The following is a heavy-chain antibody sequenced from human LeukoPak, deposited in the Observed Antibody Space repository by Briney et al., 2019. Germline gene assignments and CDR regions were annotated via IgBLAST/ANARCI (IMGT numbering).Heavy chain of an antibody. D-gene: IGHD3-22*01. CDR2: IYPGDSDT. CDR1: GYSFTGKW. J-gene: IGHJ4*02. V-gene: IGHV5-51*01. Sequence: GESLKISCKGSGYSFTGKWIAWVRQMPGKGLEWKGIIYPGDSDTKYSPSFQGQITISADKSINTAYLQWSSLKDSDTAIYYCARRRGWDFDSRGYDFEYWGQGTLVTVSS. CDR3: ARRRGWDFDSRGYDFEY.